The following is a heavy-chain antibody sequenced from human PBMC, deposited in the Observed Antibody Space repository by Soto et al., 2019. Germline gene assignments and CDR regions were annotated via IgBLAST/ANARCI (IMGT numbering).Heavy chain of an antibody. CDR3: AGDPDSHYHDSLAYSYP. V-gene: IGHV1-69*08. CDR1: GGTFSTYT. D-gene: IGHD3-22*01. J-gene: IGHJ5*02. Sequence: QVQLVQSGAEVKKPGSSVKVSCKASGGTFSTYTITWVLQAPGQGLAWMGRIIPIIGIINYAQKFHGRVTINADKFTGTAYMELTRLRSDDTAVYYCAGDPDSHYHDSLAYSYPWGQGTLVTVSS. CDR2: IIPIIGII.